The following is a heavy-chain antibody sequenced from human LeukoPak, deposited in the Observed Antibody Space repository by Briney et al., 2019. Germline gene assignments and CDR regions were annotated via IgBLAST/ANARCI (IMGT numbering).Heavy chain of an antibody. CDR2: INHSGST. D-gene: IGHD3-16*01. V-gene: IGHV4-34*01. Sequence: SETLSLTCAVYGGSFSGYYWSWIRQPPGKGLEWIGEINHSGSTNYNPSFKSRVTISVDTSKNQFSLKLSSVTAADTAVYYCVRVSLENVFSYNWFDPWGQGTLVTVSS. J-gene: IGHJ5*02. CDR3: VRVSLENVFSYNWFDP. CDR1: GGSFSGYY.